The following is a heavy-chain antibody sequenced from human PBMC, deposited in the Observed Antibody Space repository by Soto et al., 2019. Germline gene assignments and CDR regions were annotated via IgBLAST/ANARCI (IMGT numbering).Heavy chain of an antibody. J-gene: IGHJ4*02. V-gene: IGHV4-28*01. CDR3: ARREIQGPIDY. D-gene: IGHD1-26*01. Sequence: SETLSLTCAVSGYSISSSNWWGWIRQPPGKGLEWIGYIYYSGTTYYNPSLKSRVTMSVETSKNQFSLKLTSVTAVDTAVYYCARREIQGPIDYWGQGTLVTVSS. CDR1: GYSISSSNW. CDR2: IYYSGTT.